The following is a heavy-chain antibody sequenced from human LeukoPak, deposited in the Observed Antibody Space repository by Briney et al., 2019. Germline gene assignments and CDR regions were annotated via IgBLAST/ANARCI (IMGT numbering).Heavy chain of an antibody. V-gene: IGHV4-61*02. D-gene: IGHD3-22*01. CDR3: ATGWVITGEN. CDR1: GGSISSGSYY. Sequence: PSQTLSLTCTVSGGSISSGSYYWSWIRQPAGKGLEWIGRIYTSGSTNYNPSLKSRVTISVDTSKNQFSLKLSSVTAADTAVYCCATGWVITGENWGQGTLVTVSS. CDR2: IYTSGST. J-gene: IGHJ4*02.